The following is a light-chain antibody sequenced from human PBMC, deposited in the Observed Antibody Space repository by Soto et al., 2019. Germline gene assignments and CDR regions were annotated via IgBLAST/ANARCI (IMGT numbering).Light chain of an antibody. J-gene: IGKJ1*01. V-gene: IGKV1-5*03. CDR3: QHYNSYXEA. CDR1: QGISRS. Sequence: DIQMTQSPSSVSASVGDRVTISCQASQGISRSLAWYQQKPGKAPKLLIYKASTLKSGVPSRFSGSGSGTEFTLTISSLQPDDFATXYXQHYNSYXEAFGQGTKVDIK. CDR2: KAS.